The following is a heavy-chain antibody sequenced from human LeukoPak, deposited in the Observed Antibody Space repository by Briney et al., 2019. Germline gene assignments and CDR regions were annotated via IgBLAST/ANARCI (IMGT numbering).Heavy chain of an antibody. Sequence: GGSLGLSCAASGFTFSSYAMSWVRQAPGKGLEWVSAISGSGGTTHYADSVKGRFTISRDNSKNTLSLQMNSLRAEDTAVYYCAKDGYYESSGYSYFDYWGQGTLVTVSS. CDR3: AKDGYYESSGYSYFDY. CDR2: ISGSGGTT. V-gene: IGHV3-23*01. D-gene: IGHD3-22*01. CDR1: GFTFSSYA. J-gene: IGHJ4*02.